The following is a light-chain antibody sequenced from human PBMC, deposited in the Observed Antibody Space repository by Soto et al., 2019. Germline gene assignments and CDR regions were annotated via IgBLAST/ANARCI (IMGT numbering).Light chain of an antibody. Sequence: QSALTQPASVSGSPGQSITISCTGTSSDVGGYNYVSWYQKHPGKAPKLMIYAVSYRPSGVSNRFSASKSGSTASLTISGLQAEDEADYYCGSYTGSNTLVFGGGTKLTVL. CDR3: GSYTGSNTLV. CDR2: AVS. V-gene: IGLV2-14*01. CDR1: SSDVGGYNY. J-gene: IGLJ3*02.